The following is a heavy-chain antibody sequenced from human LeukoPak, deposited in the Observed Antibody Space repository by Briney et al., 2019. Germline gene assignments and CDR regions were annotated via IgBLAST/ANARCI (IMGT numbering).Heavy chain of an antibody. CDR1: GGSISSYY. D-gene: IGHD3-9*01. CDR3: VSSGDILTGSSAFDI. J-gene: IGHJ3*02. CDR2: IYTSGST. V-gene: IGHV4-4*07. Sequence: SETLSLTCTASGGSISSYYWSWIRQPAGKGLEWIGRIYTSGSTNYNPSLKSRVTMSVDTSKNQFSLKLSSVTAADTAVYYCVSSGDILTGSSAFDIWGQGTMVTVSS.